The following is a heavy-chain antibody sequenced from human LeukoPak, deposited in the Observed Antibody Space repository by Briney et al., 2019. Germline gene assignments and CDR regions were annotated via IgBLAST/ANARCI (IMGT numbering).Heavy chain of an antibody. J-gene: IGHJ3*02. CDR1: GGSISSYY. D-gene: IGHD3-10*01. V-gene: IGHV4-4*07. CDR3: AREDGSGSYLAFDI. CDR2: IYTSGST. Sequence: NTSETLSLTCTVSGGSISSYYWSWIRQPAGKGLEWIGRIYTSGSTNYNPSLKSRVTMSVDTSKNQFSLKLSSVTAADTAVYYCAREDGSGSYLAFDIWGQGTMVTVSS.